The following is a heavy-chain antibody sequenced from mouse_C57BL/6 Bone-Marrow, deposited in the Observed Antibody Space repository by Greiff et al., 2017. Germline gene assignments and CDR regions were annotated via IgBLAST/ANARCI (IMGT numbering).Heavy chain of an antibody. V-gene: IGHV1-81*01. CDR3: ARRGGSILYYFDY. CDR1: GYTFTSYG. D-gene: IGHD1-1*01. Sequence: VKLQESGAELARPGASVKLSCKASGYTFTSYGISWVKQRTGQGLEWIGEIYPRSGNTYYNEKFKGKATLTADKSSSTAYMELRSLTSEDSAVYFCARRGGSILYYFDYWGQGTTLTVSS. J-gene: IGHJ2*01. CDR2: IYPRSGNT.